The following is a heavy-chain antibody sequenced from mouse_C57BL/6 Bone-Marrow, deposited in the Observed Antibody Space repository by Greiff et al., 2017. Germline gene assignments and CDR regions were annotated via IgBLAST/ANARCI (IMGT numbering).Heavy chain of an antibody. V-gene: IGHV1-69*01. D-gene: IGHD1-3*01. J-gene: IGHJ4*01. CDR2: IDPSDSYT. Sequence: QVQLQQSGAELVMPGASVKLSCKASGYTFTSYWMHWVKQRPGQGLEWIGEIDPSDSYTNYNQKFKGKSTLTVDKSSSTAYMQLSSLTSEDSAVYYCARESSCYAMDYWGQGTSVTVSS. CDR1: GYTFTSYW. CDR3: ARESSCYAMDY.